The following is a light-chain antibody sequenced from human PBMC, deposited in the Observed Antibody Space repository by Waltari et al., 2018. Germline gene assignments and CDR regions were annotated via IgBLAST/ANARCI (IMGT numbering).Light chain of an antibody. V-gene: IGLV2-14*03. Sequence: QSALTQPASVSGSPGQSITVSCSGTDSDIGNYDSVSWYQQHPGEAPKVIIFDVIKRPSGISTRFSGSKSGNTASLAISGLQTEDEADYYCTSYTTRNTFVFGTGTKVT. CDR1: DSDIGNYDS. CDR3: TSYTTRNTFV. CDR2: DVI. J-gene: IGLJ1*01.